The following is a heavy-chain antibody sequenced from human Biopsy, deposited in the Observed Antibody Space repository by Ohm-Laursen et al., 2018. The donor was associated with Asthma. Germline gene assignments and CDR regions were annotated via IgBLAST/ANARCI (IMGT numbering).Heavy chain of an antibody. V-gene: IGHV7-4-1*02. D-gene: IGHD2-15*01. CDR1: GYIFTSHA. J-gene: IGHJ6*02. CDR3: ARGLLGMDV. CDR2: INTDTGNP. Sequence: SVKASCKASGYIFTSHAMNWVRQAPGQGLEWMGRINTDTGNPTYAQGFTGRFVFSLDTSVSTAYLQISSLKADDTAVYYCARGLLGMDVWGQGTTVTVSS.